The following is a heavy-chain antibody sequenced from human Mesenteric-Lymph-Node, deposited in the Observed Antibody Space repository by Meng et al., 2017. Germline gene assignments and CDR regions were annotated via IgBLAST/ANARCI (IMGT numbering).Heavy chain of an antibody. Sequence: GESLKISCAASGFTFSSYWMHGVRQAPGKGLVWVSHINTDGSITSYADSVKGRSTISRAKAKNTLYLHMNSLTAEGTAVYYCARDGVKSTNNWYEGEFSYWGQGTLVTVSS. D-gene: IGHD1-20*01. V-gene: IGHV3-74*01. CDR3: ARDGVKSTNNWYEGEFSY. J-gene: IGHJ4*02. CDR2: INTDGSIT. CDR1: GFTFSSYW.